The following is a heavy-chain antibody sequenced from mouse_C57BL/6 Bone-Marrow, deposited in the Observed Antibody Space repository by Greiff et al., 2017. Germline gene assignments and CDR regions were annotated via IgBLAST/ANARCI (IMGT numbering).Heavy chain of an antibody. J-gene: IGHJ4*01. CDR1: GYTFTSYW. V-gene: IGHV1-52*01. D-gene: IGHD1-1*01. Sequence: VQLQQPGAELVRPGSSVKLSCKASGYTFTSYWMHWVKQRPIQGLEWIGNIDPSDSETHYNQKFKDKATLTVDKSSSTAYMQLSSLTSEDSAVYYCATIYYYGGYAMDYWGQGTSVTVSA. CDR3: ATIYYYGGYAMDY. CDR2: IDPSDSET.